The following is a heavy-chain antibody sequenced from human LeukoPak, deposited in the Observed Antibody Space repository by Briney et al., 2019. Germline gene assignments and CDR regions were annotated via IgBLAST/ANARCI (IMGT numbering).Heavy chain of an antibody. CDR2: TSYDGSNK. Sequence: QAGGSLRLSCAASGYTLSSYAMHWVRQAPGKGLEWVAVTSYDGSNKYYADSVKGRFTISRDNSKNTLYLQMNSLRAEDTAVYYCADGYCSGGSCHSLDYWGQGTLVTVSS. CDR1: GYTLSSYA. V-gene: IGHV3-30*04. J-gene: IGHJ4*02. D-gene: IGHD2-15*01. CDR3: ADGYCSGGSCHSLDY.